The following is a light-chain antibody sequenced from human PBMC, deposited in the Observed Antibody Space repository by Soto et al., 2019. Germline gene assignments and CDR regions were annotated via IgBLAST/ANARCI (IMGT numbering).Light chain of an antibody. CDR3: QKYNSAPRK. V-gene: IGKV1-27*01. CDR2: AAS. CDR1: QSVSGW. Sequence: DIQMTQSPSTLSASVGDTVTVTCRASQSVSGWLAWYQQKPGKVPKLLIYAASTLQSGVPSRFSGSGSGTDFTLTISSLQPEDVATYYCQKYNSAPRKFGQGTKVDIK. J-gene: IGKJ1*01.